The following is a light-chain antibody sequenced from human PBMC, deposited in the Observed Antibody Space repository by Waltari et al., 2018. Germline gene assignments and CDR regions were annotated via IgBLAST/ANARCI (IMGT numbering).Light chain of an antibody. CDR2: QDT. V-gene: IGLV3-1*01. J-gene: IGLJ3*02. CDR3: LAWDSSTAWV. Sequence: SYELTQPPSVSVSTGQTASITCSGDKLGDKYASWYQQKPCQSPVLVIYQDTKRPSGIPERFSGSNSGNTATLTISGTQGMDEADYYCLAWDSSTAWVFGGGTKLTVL. CDR1: KLGDKY.